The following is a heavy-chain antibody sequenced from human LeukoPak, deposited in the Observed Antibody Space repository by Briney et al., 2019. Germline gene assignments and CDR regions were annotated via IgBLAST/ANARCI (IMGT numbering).Heavy chain of an antibody. D-gene: IGHD3-10*01. Sequence: PGGSLRLSCSASGFTFSNYAMHWVRQAPGKGLEWVAVISYDGSNKYYADSVKGRFTISRDNSKNTLYLQMNSLGAEDTAVYYCAKDRRITMVRGVMEYWGQGTLVTVSS. CDR1: GFTFSNYA. CDR3: AKDRRITMVRGVMEY. V-gene: IGHV3-30*04. J-gene: IGHJ4*02. CDR2: ISYDGSNK.